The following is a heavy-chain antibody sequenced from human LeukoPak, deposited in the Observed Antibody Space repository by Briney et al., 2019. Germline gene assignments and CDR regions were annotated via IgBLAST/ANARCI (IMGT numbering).Heavy chain of an antibody. CDR2: IHYSEST. V-gene: IGHV4-38-2*02. D-gene: IGHD6-13*01. J-gene: IGHJ6*02. Sequence: PSETLSLTCTVSGYSISCGYYWSWMRQPPGKGLEWIGNIHYSESTNFNPSLKSRVAIAVDTSKNQFSLSMRSVTAADTAVYYCARVSAAGMEFHYGMDVWGQGTTVFVSS. CDR3: ARVSAAGMEFHYGMDV. CDR1: GYSISCGYY.